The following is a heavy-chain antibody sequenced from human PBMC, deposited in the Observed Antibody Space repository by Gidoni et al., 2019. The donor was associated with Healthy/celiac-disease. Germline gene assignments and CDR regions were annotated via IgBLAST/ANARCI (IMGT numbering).Heavy chain of an antibody. Sequence: QVQLVASGGGVVQPGRSLRLPCAASGFTFSSYGMHWVRQAPGKGLEWVAVISYDGSNKYYADSVKGRFTISRDNSKNTLYLQMNSLRAEDTAVYYCAKDFGDYGGNSETHPSDYWGQGTLVTVSS. CDR2: ISYDGSNK. J-gene: IGHJ4*02. CDR1: GFTFSSYG. V-gene: IGHV3-30*18. CDR3: AKDFGDYGGNSETHPSDY. D-gene: IGHD4-17*01.